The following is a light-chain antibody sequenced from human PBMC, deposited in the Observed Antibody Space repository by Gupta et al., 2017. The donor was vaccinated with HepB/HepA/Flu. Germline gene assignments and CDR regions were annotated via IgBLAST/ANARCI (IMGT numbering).Light chain of an antibody. CDR3: LQYGTSPQT. CDR1: QSVSSNF. J-gene: IGKJ1*01. V-gene: IGKV3-20*01. CDR2: DAS. Sequence: IVLTQSPGTLSLSPGESATLSCRASQSVSSNFLAWYQQKPGQAPRLLIYDASSRATGIPDSFSGSGSGTDFTLTISRLEPEHFAVYYCLQYGTSPQTFGQGTKVEI.